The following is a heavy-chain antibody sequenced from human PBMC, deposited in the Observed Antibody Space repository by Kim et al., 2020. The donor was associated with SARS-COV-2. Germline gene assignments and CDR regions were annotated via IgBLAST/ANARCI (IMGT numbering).Heavy chain of an antibody. CDR1: GGSISSYY. Sequence: SETLSLTCTVSGGSISSYYWSWIRHPAGKGLEWMGRIYTSGSTNYNPALKSRVTIAVDTSKNQFSLKLSSVTAADTAVYDCARVNILTVFLFDYCGQAPL. CDR2: IYTSGST. J-gene: IGHJ4*02. V-gene: IGHV4-4*07. D-gene: IGHD3-9*01. CDR3: ARVNILTVFLFDY.